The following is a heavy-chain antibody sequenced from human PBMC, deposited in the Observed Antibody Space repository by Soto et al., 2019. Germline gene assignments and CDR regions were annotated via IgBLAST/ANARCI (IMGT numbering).Heavy chain of an antibody. V-gene: IGHV1-8*01. Sequence: QVQLVQSGAEVKKPGASVKVSCKASGYTFTSYDINWVRQATGQGLEWMGWMNPNSGNTGYAQKLRGRVTMTRNTSVSTAYMELSSLRSEDTAVDYCARVVGYTSSSGQIDYWGQGTLVTVSS. CDR3: ARVVGYTSSSGQIDY. CDR1: GYTFTSYD. J-gene: IGHJ4*02. D-gene: IGHD6-6*01. CDR2: MNPNSGNT.